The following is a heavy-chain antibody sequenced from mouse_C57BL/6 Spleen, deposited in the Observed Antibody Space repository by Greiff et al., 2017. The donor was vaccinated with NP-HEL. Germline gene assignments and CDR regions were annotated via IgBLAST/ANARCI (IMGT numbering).Heavy chain of an antibody. CDR2: ISYDGSN. CDR3: ASLYYEYDAWFAY. D-gene: IGHD2-4*01. V-gene: IGHV3-6*01. Sequence: EVKLQESGPGLVKPSQSLSLTCSVTGYSITSGYYWNWIRQFPGNKLEWMGYISYDGSNNYNPSLKNRISITRDTSKNQFFLKLNSVTTEDTATYYCASLYYEYDAWFAYWGQGTLVTVSA. CDR1: GYSITSGYY. J-gene: IGHJ3*01.